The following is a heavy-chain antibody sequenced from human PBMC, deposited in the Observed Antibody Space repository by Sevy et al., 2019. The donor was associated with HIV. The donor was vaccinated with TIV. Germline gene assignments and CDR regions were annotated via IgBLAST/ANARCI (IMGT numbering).Heavy chain of an antibody. CDR1: GYTFTHYR. CDR3: ARGDYAWDY. Sequence: ASVKVSCRTSGYTFTHYRLNWVRQAPGQGLEWMGWITTYNGYTYYAQQLQGRVTITRDTSTTTIYMELRSLTSDDTAIYFCARGDYAWDYWGQGTLVTVSS. CDR2: ITTYNGYT. V-gene: IGHV1-18*01. D-gene: IGHD4-17*01. J-gene: IGHJ4*02.